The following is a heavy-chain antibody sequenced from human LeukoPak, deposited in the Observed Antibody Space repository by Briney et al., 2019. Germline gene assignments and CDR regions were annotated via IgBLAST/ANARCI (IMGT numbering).Heavy chain of an antibody. CDR3: ARHSAYYDFWSGYYVGFSYVPHWFDP. CDR2: IYYSGST. V-gene: IGHV4-59*08. CDR1: GGSIGSYY. Sequence: SETLSLTCTVSGGSIGSYYWSWIRQPPGKGLEWIGYIYYSGSTNYNPSLKSRVTISVDTSKNQFSLKLSSVTAADTAVYYCARHSAYYDFWSGYYVGFSYVPHWFDPWGQGTLVTVSS. D-gene: IGHD3-3*01. J-gene: IGHJ5*02.